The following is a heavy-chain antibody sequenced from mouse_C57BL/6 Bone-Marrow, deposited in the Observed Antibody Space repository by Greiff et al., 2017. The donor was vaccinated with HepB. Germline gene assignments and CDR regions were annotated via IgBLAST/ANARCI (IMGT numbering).Heavy chain of an antibody. V-gene: IGHV14-4*01. CDR3: TTGDYGSSYRWYFDV. J-gene: IGHJ1*03. D-gene: IGHD1-1*01. Sequence: VQLQQSGAELVRPGASVKLSCTASGFNIKDDYMHWVKQRPEQGLEWIGWIDPENGDTEYASKFQGKATITADTSSNTAYLQLSSLTSVDTAVYYCTTGDYGSSYRWYFDVWGTGTTVTVSS. CDR2: IDPENGDT. CDR1: GFNIKDDY.